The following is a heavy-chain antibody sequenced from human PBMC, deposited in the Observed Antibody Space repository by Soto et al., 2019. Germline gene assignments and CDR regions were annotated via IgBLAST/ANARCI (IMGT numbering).Heavy chain of an antibody. V-gene: IGHV3-7*01. D-gene: IGHD3-9*01. Sequence: GGSPRLSCAASGFTFSSYWMSWVRQAPGRGLEWMGNIKQDGTEKDYVDSVKGRFTISRDNARNSVFLQMDSLRADDTAVYYCARISHRAFESWGQATMVTVS. CDR2: IKQDGTEK. CDR3: ARISHRAFES. CDR1: GFTFSSYW. J-gene: IGHJ3*01.